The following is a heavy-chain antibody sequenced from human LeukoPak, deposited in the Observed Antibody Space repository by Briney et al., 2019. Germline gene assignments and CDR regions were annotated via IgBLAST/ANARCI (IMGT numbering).Heavy chain of an antibody. D-gene: IGHD4-17*01. CDR1: GFTFSSYW. V-gene: IGHV3-74*01. CDR3: VDYGAH. Sequence: GGSLRLSCAASGFTFSSYWMHWVRQAPGKGLVWVSRISTDGSTTTYADSVKGRFNISRDSSKNTLYLQMNSLRTEDTAVYYCVDYGAHWGQGILVTVSS. CDR2: ISTDGSTT. J-gene: IGHJ4*02.